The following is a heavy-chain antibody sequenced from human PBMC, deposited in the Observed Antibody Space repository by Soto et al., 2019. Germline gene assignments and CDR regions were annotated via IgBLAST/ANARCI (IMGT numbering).Heavy chain of an antibody. V-gene: IGHV3-23*01. CDR1: GFTFSSYA. CDR2: ISGSGGST. CDR3: AKRLATTVTTHALDY. J-gene: IGHJ4*02. Sequence: EVHLLESGGGLVQPGGSLRLSCAASGFTFSSYAMTWVRQAPGKGLEWVSSISGSGGSTYYADSVKGRFTISRDSSKNTLWLQMYSLRAEDTAIYYCAKRLATTVTTHALDYWGQGTLVTVSS. D-gene: IGHD4-17*01.